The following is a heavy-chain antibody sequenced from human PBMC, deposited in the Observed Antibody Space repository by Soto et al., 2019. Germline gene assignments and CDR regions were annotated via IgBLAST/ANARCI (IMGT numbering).Heavy chain of an antibody. CDR3: ARLHGYSSGWYDY. CDR2: ISTFNVNA. CDR1: CYTFSSNG. J-gene: IGHJ4*02. D-gene: IGHD6-19*01. Sequence: GASVKVSCKASCYTFSSNGVSCLRQAPGQVLDWMGWISTFNVNAHYAQNFQGIVTMTTDTSTNTAYMELTRLSSDDTAVYYCARLHGYSSGWYDYWGQGTQVTVSS. V-gene: IGHV1-18*04.